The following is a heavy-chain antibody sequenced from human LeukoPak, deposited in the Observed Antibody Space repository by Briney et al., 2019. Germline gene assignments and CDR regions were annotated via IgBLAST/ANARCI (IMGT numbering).Heavy chain of an antibody. CDR1: GFTFGDYA. D-gene: IGHD3-22*01. J-gene: IGHJ4*02. V-gene: IGHV3-49*04. CDR2: IRSKAYGGTT. CDR3: SRHNRGLFFDY. Sequence: GRSLRLSCSSSGFTFGDYALSWVRQAPGKGLEWVGFIRSKAYGGTTEYAASVKGRFIISRDDSKSIAYLQMNSLKTEDTAVYYCSRHNRGLFFDYWGQGTLVTVSS.